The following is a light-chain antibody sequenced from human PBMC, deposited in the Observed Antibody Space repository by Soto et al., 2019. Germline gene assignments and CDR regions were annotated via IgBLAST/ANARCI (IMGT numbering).Light chain of an antibody. CDR3: QQYGSPLFT. J-gene: IGKJ3*01. CDR2: GTS. V-gene: IGKV3-20*01. Sequence: DIVLTQSPGTLSLSPGERATLSCRASQSVSSKYLAWYQQKPGQPPRVLIYGTSIRATGIPERFSGGGSGTDFTLTITRLEPEDFAVYYCQQYGSPLFTFGPGTKVDFK. CDR1: QSVSSKY.